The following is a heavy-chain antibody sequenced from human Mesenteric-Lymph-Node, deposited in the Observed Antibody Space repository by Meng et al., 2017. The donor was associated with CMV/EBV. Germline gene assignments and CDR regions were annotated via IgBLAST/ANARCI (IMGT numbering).Heavy chain of an antibody. CDR3: ARAYRSSTSCQDY. CDR1: GYTFTNYG. V-gene: IGHV1-69*10. D-gene: IGHD2-2*01. CDR2: IIPILGIA. J-gene: IGHJ4*02. Sequence: KATGYTFTNYGVSWVRQAPGQGLEWMGGIIPILGIANYAQKFQGRVTMTRDTSISTAYMELSRLRSDDTAVYYCARAYRSSTSCQDYWGQGTLVTVSS.